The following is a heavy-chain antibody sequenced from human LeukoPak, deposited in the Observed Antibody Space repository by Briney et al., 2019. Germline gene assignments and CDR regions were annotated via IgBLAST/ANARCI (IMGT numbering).Heavy chain of an antibody. Sequence: ASVKVSCKASGYTFTGYYTHWVRQAPGQGLEWMGWINPNSGGTNYAQKFQGRVTMTRDTSISTAYMELSRLRSDDTAVYYCARAFICGSSLRGGSCYWFDPWGQGTLVTVSS. CDR2: INPNSGGT. J-gene: IGHJ5*02. CDR1: GYTFTGYY. V-gene: IGHV1-2*02. D-gene: IGHD2-15*01. CDR3: ARAFICGSSLRGGSCYWFDP.